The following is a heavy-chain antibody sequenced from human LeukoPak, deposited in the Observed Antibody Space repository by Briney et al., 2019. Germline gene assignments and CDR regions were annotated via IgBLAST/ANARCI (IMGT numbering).Heavy chain of an antibody. CDR3: ARGASSGFGRFSNAFDI. V-gene: IGHV1-18*01. D-gene: IGHD3-22*01. Sequence: ASVKVSCKASGYTFTSYGISWVRQAPGQGLEWMGWISAYNGNTNYAQKLQGRVTMTTDTSTSTAYMELRSLRSDDTAVYYCARGASSGFGRFSNAFDIWGQGTMVTVSS. CDR2: ISAYNGNT. CDR1: GYTFTSYG. J-gene: IGHJ3*02.